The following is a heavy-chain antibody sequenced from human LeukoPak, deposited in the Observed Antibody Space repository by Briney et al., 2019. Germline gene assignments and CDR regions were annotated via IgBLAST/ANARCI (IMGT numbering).Heavy chain of an antibody. D-gene: IGHD6-19*01. Sequence: KAGGSLRLSCAASGFTFSSYSMNWVRQAPGKGLEWVSFISSSSSYIYYADSVKGRFTISRDNAKNSLYLQMNSLRAEDTAVYYCARGSDRGLSGWDDPNKDMDVWGKGTTVTVSS. CDR2: ISSSSSYI. CDR3: ARGSDRGLSGWDDPNKDMDV. CDR1: GFTFSSYS. J-gene: IGHJ6*03. V-gene: IGHV3-21*01.